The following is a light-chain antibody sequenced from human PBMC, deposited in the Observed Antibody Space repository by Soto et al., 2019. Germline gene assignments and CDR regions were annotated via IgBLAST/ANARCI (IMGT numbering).Light chain of an antibody. CDR2: SAS. CDR3: HQYSRYPWM. J-gene: IGKJ1*01. V-gene: IGKV1-16*02. Sequence: DIQMTQSPSSLSASIGDRVTITCRASQGISTYLGWYQQKTGKVPKSLIYSASNLQSGVPSKFTASGSGTEFTLFYTDMQPDDFETYHCHQYSRYPWMVDQGTKVDIK. CDR1: QGISTY.